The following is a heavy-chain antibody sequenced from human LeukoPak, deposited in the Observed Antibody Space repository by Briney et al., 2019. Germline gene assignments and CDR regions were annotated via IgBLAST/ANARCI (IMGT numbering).Heavy chain of an antibody. D-gene: IGHD3-16*01. J-gene: IGHJ4*02. CDR1: GGSISNYY. Sequence: SETLSLTCTVSGGSISNYYWSWIRQPAGKGLEWIGRIYTSGTTNCNPSLKSRVTMSVDTSKNQFFLDLSSVTAADTAVYYCARGRYGWLPFDYWGQGTLVTVSS. CDR2: IYTSGTT. CDR3: ARGRYGWLPFDY. V-gene: IGHV4-4*07.